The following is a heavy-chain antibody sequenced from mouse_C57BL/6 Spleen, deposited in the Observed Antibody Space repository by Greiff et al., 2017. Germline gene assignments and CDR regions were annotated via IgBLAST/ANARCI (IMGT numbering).Heavy chain of an antibody. CDR2: INYYGSST. D-gene: IGHD3-2*02. Sequence: EVNVVESEGGLVQPGSSMKFSCTAPGFSFSDNYLRWVRQVPEKGLEWVANINYYGSSTYYLESLKGRFIISRDNAKNILYLQMSSLKSEDTATYYCARGLRPLFDYWGQGTTLTVSS. CDR1: GFSFSDNY. J-gene: IGHJ2*01. V-gene: IGHV5-16*01. CDR3: ARGLRPLFDY.